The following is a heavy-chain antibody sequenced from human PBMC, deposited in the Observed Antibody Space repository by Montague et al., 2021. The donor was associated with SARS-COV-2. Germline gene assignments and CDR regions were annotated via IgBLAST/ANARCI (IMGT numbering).Heavy chain of an antibody. CDR1: GGSFSGYY. CDR3: ARDIAVAGLFDY. Sequence: SETLSLTCAVYGGSFSGYYWSWIRQPPGKGLEWIGEINHSGSTNYNPSLESRVTISVDTSKNQFSLKLSSVTAADTAVYYCARDIAVAGLFDYWGQGTLVTVSS. CDR2: INHSGST. J-gene: IGHJ4*02. D-gene: IGHD6-19*01. V-gene: IGHV4-34*01.